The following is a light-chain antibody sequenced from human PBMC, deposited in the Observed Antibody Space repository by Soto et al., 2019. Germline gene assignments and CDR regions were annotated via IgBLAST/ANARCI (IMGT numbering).Light chain of an antibody. CDR1: QSISIN. V-gene: IGKV3-15*01. CDR2: AAS. CDR3: QQYNTWIT. J-gene: IGKJ5*01. Sequence: RVMPQSPPTLSVSARERSILSCRARQSISINLAWYQQKPGQAPRLLIYAASNRATGVPARFSGSWSGTEFTLTISSLQSEDFAVYYCQQYNTWITFGQGTRLAVK.